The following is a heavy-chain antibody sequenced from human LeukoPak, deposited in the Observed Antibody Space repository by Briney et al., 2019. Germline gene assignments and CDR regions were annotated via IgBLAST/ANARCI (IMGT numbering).Heavy chain of an antibody. CDR3: ARVHSSGVEGDH. V-gene: IGHV3-33*01. J-gene: IGHJ4*02. Sequence: TGGSLRLSCAASGFTFSSYGMHWVRQAPGKGLEWVAVIWYDGSNKYYADSVKGRFTISRDNSKNTLYLQMNSLRAEDTAVYYCARVHSSGVEGDHWGQGTLVTVSS. CDR2: IWYDGSNK. CDR1: GFTFSSYG. D-gene: IGHD6-19*01.